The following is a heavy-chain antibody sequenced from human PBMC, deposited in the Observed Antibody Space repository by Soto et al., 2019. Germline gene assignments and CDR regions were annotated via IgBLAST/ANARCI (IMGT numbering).Heavy chain of an antibody. CDR2: LNIAGTI. V-gene: IGHV4-4*07. CDR3: ARDRGEYTSSWFWYFSH. CDR1: EASSSSFN. J-gene: IGHJ2*01. Sequence: TPSLRWSVSEASSSSFNWNWVRQTAGQGPEWVGRLNIAGTINYNPSLKSRITMSMDTSKNQISLHLRSVTAADTAIYYCARDRGEYTSSWFWYFSHWGHGSLVTVS. D-gene: IGHD6-13*01.